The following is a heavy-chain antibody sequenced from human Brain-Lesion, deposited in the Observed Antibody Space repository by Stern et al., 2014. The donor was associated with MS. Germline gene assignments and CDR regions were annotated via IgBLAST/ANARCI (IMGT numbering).Heavy chain of an antibody. CDR2: IHPSGSA. V-gene: IGHV4-61*02. CDR3: ASGYRIFDY. D-gene: IGHD5-18*01. J-gene: IGHJ4*02. CDR1: GGSISSGSAY. Sequence: VQLVESGPGLVKPSQTLSLTCTVSGGSISSGSAYWSWIRQPVGKGLEWIGRIHPSGSAFYTPSLKSRVTISTDTSMNQFSLELNSATAADTAIYYCASGYRIFDYWGQGILVTVSS.